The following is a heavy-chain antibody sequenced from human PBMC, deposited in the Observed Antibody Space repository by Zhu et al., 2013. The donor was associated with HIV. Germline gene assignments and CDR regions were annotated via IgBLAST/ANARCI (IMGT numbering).Heavy chain of an antibody. D-gene: IGHD4-17*01. J-gene: IGHJ3*02. Sequence: QVQLQQWGAGLLKPSETLSLTCAVYGGSFSGYYWSWIRQPPGKGLEWIGEINHSGSTNYNPSLKSRVTISVDTSKNQFSLKLSSVTAADTAVYYCASLMTTPFRGAFDIWGQGTMVTVSS. CDR2: INHSGST. V-gene: IGHV4-34*01. CDR3: ASLMTTPFRGAFDI. CDR1: GGSFSGYY.